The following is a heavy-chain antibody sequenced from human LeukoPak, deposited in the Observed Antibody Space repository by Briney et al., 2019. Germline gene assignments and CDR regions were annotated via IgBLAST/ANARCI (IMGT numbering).Heavy chain of an antibody. CDR3: ARITGTPPRIDY. Sequence: SETLSLTCAAYGGSFSGYYWSWIRQPPGKGLEWIGEIYHSGSTNYNPSLKSRVTISVDKSKNQFSLKLSSVTAADTAVYYCARITGTPPRIDYWGQGTLVTVSS. V-gene: IGHV4-34*01. CDR2: IYHSGST. J-gene: IGHJ4*02. CDR1: GGSFSGYY. D-gene: IGHD1-20*01.